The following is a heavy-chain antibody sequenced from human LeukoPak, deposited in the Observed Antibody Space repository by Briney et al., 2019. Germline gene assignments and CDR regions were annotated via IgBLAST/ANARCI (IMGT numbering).Heavy chain of an antibody. CDR1: GYTFTSYY. CDR3: ATALYSSGWYYFDY. D-gene: IGHD6-19*01. J-gene: IGHJ4*02. Sequence: ASVKVSCKASGYTFTSYYMHWVRQAPGQGLEWMGIINPSGGSTSYAQKFQGRVTMTEDTSTDTAYMELSSLRSEDTAVYYCATALYSSGWYYFDYWGQGTLVTVSS. CDR2: INPSGGST. V-gene: IGHV1-46*01.